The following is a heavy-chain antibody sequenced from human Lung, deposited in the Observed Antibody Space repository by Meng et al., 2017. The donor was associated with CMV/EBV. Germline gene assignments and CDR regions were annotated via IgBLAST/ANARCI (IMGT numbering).Heavy chain of an antibody. CDR3: ASWSDIVVVPAAPFDY. V-gene: IGHV1-18*01. CDR2: ISAYNGNT. CDR1: GYTFTSYG. D-gene: IGHD2-2*01. J-gene: IGHJ4*02. Sequence: ASVKVSCKASGYTFTSYGISWVRQAPGQGLEWMGWISAYNGNTNYAQKLQGRVTMTTDTYTSTAYLELRSMRSDDTAVYYCASWSDIVVVPAAPFDYWGQGTVVTVSS.